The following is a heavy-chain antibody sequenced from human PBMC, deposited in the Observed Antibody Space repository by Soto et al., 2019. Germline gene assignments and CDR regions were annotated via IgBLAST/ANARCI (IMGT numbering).Heavy chain of an antibody. D-gene: IGHD6-6*01. CDR3: ARRARPDFYYMDV. V-gene: IGHV3-64*01. CDR1: GFTLSGYA. J-gene: IGHJ6*03. CDR2: ISSNGVGT. Sequence: EVQLAESGGGLAQPGGSLRLSCAASGFTLSGYAMDWVRQAPGKGLEYVSGISSNGVGTYYANSWHGRFTISRDNSKNTVYLPMGSLRPEDMAVYYCARRARPDFYYMDVWGKGTTVTVSS.